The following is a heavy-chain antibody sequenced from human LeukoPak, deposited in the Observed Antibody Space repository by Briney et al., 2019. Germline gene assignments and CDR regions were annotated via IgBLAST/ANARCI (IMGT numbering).Heavy chain of an antibody. J-gene: IGHJ4*02. Sequence: GGSLRLSCAASGFTFSDYYMSWIRQAPGKGLEWVSYISSSGSTIYYADSVKGRFTISRDNSKNTLYLQMNSLRAEDTAVYYCAKGRGYYDSFDYWGQGTLVTVSS. D-gene: IGHD3-22*01. CDR1: GFTFSDYY. CDR2: ISSSGSTI. V-gene: IGHV3-11*01. CDR3: AKGRGYYDSFDY.